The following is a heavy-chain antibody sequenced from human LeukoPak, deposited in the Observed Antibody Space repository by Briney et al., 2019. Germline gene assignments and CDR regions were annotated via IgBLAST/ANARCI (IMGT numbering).Heavy chain of an antibody. Sequence: ASVTVSCKASGYSFTYYYIHWVRQAPGQGLEWMAWINPDSGDTNYAQKFQARVTFTRDTSSSTAFLDLSRLRSDDTAVYYCARSITYYSGSGRNYYYMDVWGKGTAVTVSS. J-gene: IGHJ6*03. CDR2: INPDSGDT. V-gene: IGHV1-2*02. D-gene: IGHD3-10*01. CDR1: GYSFTYYY. CDR3: ARSITYYSGSGRNYYYMDV.